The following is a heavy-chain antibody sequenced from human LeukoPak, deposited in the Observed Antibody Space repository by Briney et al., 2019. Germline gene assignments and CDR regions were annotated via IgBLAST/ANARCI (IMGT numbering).Heavy chain of an antibody. D-gene: IGHD3-3*01. CDR1: GGSFSNYNYY. Sequence: ASETLSLTCTVSGGSFSNYNYYWGWIRQSPGKGLEWIGSIHYVGSTYYNPSLKSRVTISVDTSKNQFSLNLSSVTAADTAVYYCARQNNFDFWSGFFDYWGLGALGTVSS. V-gene: IGHV4-39*01. CDR2: IHYVGST. J-gene: IGHJ4*02. CDR3: ARQNNFDFWSGFFDY.